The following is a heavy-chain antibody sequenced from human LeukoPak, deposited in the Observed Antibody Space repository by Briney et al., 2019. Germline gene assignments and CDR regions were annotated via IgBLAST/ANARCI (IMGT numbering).Heavy chain of an antibody. J-gene: IGHJ4*02. D-gene: IGHD4-11*01. CDR2: IWSDGTNT. CDR3: ARDAQRGFDYSNSLKY. V-gene: IGHV3-33*01. Sequence: PGRSLRLSCAAAGFTFNHYGMHWVRRAPGKGLEWVSVIWSDGTNTYYADSVKGRFTISRVDYEKTVYLQMNSLRPEDTGVYYCARDAQRGFDYSNSLKYWGQGTPVTVSA. CDR1: GFTFNHYG.